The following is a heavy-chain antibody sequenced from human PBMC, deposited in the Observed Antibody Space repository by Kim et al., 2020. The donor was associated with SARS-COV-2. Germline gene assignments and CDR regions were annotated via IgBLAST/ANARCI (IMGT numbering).Heavy chain of an antibody. D-gene: IGHD3-3*01. Sequence: ASVKVSCKASGHTFTSYAMNWVRQAPGQGLEWMGWINTNTGNPTYAQGFTGRFVFSLDTSVSTAYLQISSLKAEDTAVYYCARGREGVFGVAVGDYYYYYGMDVWGQGTTVTVSS. V-gene: IGHV7-4-1*02. CDR1: GHTFTSYA. CDR3: ARGREGVFGVAVGDYYYYYGMDV. J-gene: IGHJ6*02. CDR2: INTNTGNP.